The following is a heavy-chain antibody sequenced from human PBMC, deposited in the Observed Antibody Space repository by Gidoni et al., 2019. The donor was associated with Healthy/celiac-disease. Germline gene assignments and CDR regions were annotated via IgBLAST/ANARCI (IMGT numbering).Heavy chain of an antibody. Sequence: EVQLVESGGGLVQPGRSLRLSCAASGFTFDDYAMHWVRQATGKGLEWVSGISWNSGSIGYADSVKGRFTISRDNAKNSLYLQMNSLRAEDTALYYCAKDMGYGGNSEAHYYYGMDVWGQGTTVTVSS. D-gene: IGHD4-17*01. CDR3: AKDMGYGGNSEAHYYYGMDV. J-gene: IGHJ6*02. CDR2: ISWNSGSI. V-gene: IGHV3-9*01. CDR1: GFTFDDYA.